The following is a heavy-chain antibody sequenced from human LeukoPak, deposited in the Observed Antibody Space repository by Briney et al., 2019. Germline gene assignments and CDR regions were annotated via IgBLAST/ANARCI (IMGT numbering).Heavy chain of an antibody. Sequence: PSETLSLTCTVSGGSISSGGYYWSWIRQHPGKGLEWIGYIYYSGSTYYNPSLKSRVTVSVDTSKNQFSLKLSSVTAADTAVYYCASGHCSSTSCSYYFDYWGQGTLVTVSS. D-gene: IGHD2-2*01. CDR3: ASGHCSSTSCSYYFDY. CDR1: GGSISSGGYY. V-gene: IGHV4-31*03. CDR2: IYYSGST. J-gene: IGHJ4*02.